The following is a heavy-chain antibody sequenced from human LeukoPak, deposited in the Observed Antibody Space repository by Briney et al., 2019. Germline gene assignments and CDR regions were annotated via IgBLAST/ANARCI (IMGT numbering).Heavy chain of an antibody. CDR2: ISSSGSTI. Sequence: PGGSLRLSCAASGFTFSSYEMNWVRQAPGKGLEWVSYISSSGSTIYYADSVRGRFTISRDNAKNSLYLQMNSLRAEDTAVYYCAREVSGYDFGYWGQGTLVTVS. J-gene: IGHJ4*02. CDR3: AREVSGYDFGY. V-gene: IGHV3-48*03. D-gene: IGHD5-12*01. CDR1: GFTFSSYE.